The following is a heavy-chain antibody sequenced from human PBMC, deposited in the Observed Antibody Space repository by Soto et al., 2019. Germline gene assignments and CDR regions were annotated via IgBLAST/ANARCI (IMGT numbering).Heavy chain of an antibody. CDR3: TRALSGGYCLDHFNY. CDR2: ISAHNGNS. Sequence: QIQLVQSGAEVKEPGASVKVPCKAAGYTFINYAIKWVRQAPGQGIEWMGWISAHNGNSNYAQKFQDRVTMTTDTSTNTVYMELRSLKSDDTAVYYCTRALSGGYCLDHFNYLGQGTLVTVSS. D-gene: IGHD5-12*01. J-gene: IGHJ4*02. CDR1: GYTFINYA. V-gene: IGHV1-18*01.